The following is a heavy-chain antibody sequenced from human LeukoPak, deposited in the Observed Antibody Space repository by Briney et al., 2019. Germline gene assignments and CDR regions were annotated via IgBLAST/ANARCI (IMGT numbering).Heavy chain of an antibody. J-gene: IGHJ4*02. Sequence: SETLSLTCAVYGGSFSGYYWSWIRQPPGKGLEWIGEINHSGSTNYNPSLKSRVTISVDTSKNQFSLKLSSVTAADTAVYYCARALWFGELGDDYWGQGTLVTVSS. CDR1: GGSFSGYY. CDR2: INHSGST. V-gene: IGHV4-34*01. CDR3: ARALWFGELGDDY. D-gene: IGHD3-10*01.